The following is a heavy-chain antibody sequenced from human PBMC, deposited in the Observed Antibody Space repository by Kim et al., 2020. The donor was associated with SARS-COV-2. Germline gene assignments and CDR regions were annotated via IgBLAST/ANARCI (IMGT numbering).Heavy chain of an antibody. J-gene: IGHJ6*03. D-gene: IGHD6-13*01. CDR3: ARGDSSSWPYYYYMDV. CDR2: MNPNSGNT. CDR1: GYTFTSYD. V-gene: IGHV1-8*01. Sequence: ASVKVSCKASGYTFTSYDINWVRQATGQGLEWMGWMNPNSGNTGYAQKFQGRVTMTRNTSISTAYMELSSLRSEDTAVYYCARGDSSSWPYYYYMDVWGKGTTVTVSS.